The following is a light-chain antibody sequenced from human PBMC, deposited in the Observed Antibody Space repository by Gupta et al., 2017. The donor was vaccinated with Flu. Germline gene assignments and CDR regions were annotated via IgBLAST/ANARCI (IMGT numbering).Light chain of an antibody. J-gene: IGKJ3*01. CDR1: QSVSNY. Sequence: ARLSLSPGERATLSCRASQSVSNYLAWYQQKPGQAPRLLIYDASNRATGIPARFSGSGSGTDFTLTISSLEPEDFAVYYCHQRSNWPPFTFGPGTKVDIK. CDR3: HQRSNWPPFT. CDR2: DAS. V-gene: IGKV3-11*01.